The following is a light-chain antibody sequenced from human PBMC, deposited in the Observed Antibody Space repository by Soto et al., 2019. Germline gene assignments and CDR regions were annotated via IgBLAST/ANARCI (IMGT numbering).Light chain of an antibody. CDR3: SSYTSSSSLWV. J-gene: IGLJ1*01. CDR2: DVS. Sequence: QSVLTQPASVSGSPGQSITISCTGTSSDVGGYNYVSWYQQHPGKAPKLMIYDVSNRPSGVSNRFSGSKSGNTASLTISGFQDEDEADYYCSSYTSSSSLWVFGTGTKLTVL. CDR1: SSDVGGYNY. V-gene: IGLV2-14*01.